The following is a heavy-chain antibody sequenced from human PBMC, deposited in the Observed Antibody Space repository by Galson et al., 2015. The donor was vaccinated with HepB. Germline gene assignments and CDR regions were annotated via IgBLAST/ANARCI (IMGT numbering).Heavy chain of an antibody. CDR3: ARGGTRKGADY. Sequence: SVKVSCKASGYTFASYDINWVRQAPGQGLEWMGWISYYNDNTNYAQKFQGRVTMTTETSTGTAYMELRSLRSDDTAVYYCARGGTRKGADYWGQGTLVTV. V-gene: IGHV1-18*01. D-gene: IGHD1-14*01. J-gene: IGHJ4*02. CDR1: GYTFASYD. CDR2: ISYYNDNT.